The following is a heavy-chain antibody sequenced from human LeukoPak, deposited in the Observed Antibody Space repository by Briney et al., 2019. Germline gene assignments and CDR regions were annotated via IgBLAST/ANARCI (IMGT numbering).Heavy chain of an antibody. V-gene: IGHV3-48*03. Sequence: PGGSLRLSCSASGFTFSSYEMNWVRQAPGKGLEWVSSISSGAKTIYYADSVKGRFTISRDNAKNSLYLQMNSLRAEDTAVYYCARETLFDIWGQGTMVTVSS. J-gene: IGHJ3*02. CDR2: ISSGAKTI. CDR1: GFTFSSYE. CDR3: ARETLFDI.